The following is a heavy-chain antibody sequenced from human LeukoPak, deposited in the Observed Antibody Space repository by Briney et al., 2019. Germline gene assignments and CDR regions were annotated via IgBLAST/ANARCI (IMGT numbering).Heavy chain of an antibody. V-gene: IGHV3-30*02. CDR3: AKGGRIAAADWFDH. Sequence: GGSLRLSCAASGFTFSSYGMHWVRQAPDKGLEWVAVIWYGGSNKYYADSVKGRFTISRDNSKNTLYLQMNSLRAEDTAVYYCAKGGRIAAADWFDHWGQGTLVTVSS. J-gene: IGHJ5*02. D-gene: IGHD6-13*01. CDR1: GFTFSSYG. CDR2: IWYGGSNK.